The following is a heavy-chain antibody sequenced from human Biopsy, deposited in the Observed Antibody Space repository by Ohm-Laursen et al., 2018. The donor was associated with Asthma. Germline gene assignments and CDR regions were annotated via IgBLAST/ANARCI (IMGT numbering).Heavy chain of an antibody. CDR1: PGSFSGFF. CDR3: ARGPELDV. J-gene: IGHJ6*02. V-gene: IGHV4-34*01. CDR2: TNERGVT. Sequence: PSDTLSPTCDAYPGSFSGFFWTWIRQSPGKGLEWIGETNERGVTNNNPSLKSRVIISIDTYWNRVSLKLTSVTAADTAVYYCARGPELDVWGQGTTVTVSS.